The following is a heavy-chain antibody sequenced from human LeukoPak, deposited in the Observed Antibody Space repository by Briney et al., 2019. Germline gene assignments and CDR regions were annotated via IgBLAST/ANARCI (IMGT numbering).Heavy chain of an antibody. CDR2: ISGSGGST. CDR3: AKDEEVAAAGGALTYYFDY. Sequence: GGSLRLSCAASGFTFSSYAMSWVRQAPGKGLEWVSAISGSGGSTYYADSVKGRFTISRDNSKNTLYLQMNSLRAEDTAVYYCAKDEEVAAAGGALTYYFDYWGQGTLVTVSS. J-gene: IGHJ4*02. V-gene: IGHV3-23*01. D-gene: IGHD6-13*01. CDR1: GFTFSSYA.